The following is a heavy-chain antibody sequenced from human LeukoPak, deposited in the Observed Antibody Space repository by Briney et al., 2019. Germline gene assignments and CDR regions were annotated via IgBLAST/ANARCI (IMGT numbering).Heavy chain of an antibody. D-gene: IGHD1-26*01. J-gene: IGHJ4*02. CDR1: GFTLDDYG. CDR2: INWNGGGT. V-gene: IGHV3-20*04. CDR3: VRDLRTGSYGNYFDH. Sequence: GGSLRLSCAASGFTLDDYGMSWVRQAPGTGLEWVSGINWNGGGTGYVDSVKGRFTISRDNAKNSLYLQMNSLRAEDTALYYCVRDLRTGSYGNYFDHWGQGTLVTVSS.